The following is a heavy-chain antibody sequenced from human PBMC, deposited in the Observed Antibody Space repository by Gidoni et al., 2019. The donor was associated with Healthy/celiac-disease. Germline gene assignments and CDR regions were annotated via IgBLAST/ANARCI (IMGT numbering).Heavy chain of an antibody. Sequence: QVQLQQWGAGLLKPSETLSLTCAVYGGSFSGYYWSWIRQPPGKGLEWIGEINHSGSTNYNPSLKSRVTISVDTSKNQFSLKLSSVTAADTAVYYCARADPYYYDSSGYSTTRYFDYWGQGTLVTVSS. CDR2: INHSGST. CDR1: GGSFSGYY. D-gene: IGHD3-22*01. J-gene: IGHJ4*02. V-gene: IGHV4-34*01. CDR3: ARADPYYYDSSGYSTTRYFDY.